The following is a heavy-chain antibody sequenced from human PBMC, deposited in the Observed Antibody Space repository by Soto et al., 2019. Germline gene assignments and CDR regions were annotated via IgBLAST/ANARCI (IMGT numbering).Heavy chain of an antibody. J-gene: IGHJ4*02. CDR2: ISYDGSNK. CDR3: ANISLGYSGYAIQRGGPKY. V-gene: IGHV3-30*18. D-gene: IGHD5-12*01. Sequence: QVQLVESGGGVVQPGRSLRLSCAASGFTFSSYGMHWVRQAPGKGLEWVAVISYDGSNKYYADSVKGRFTISRDNSKNTLYLQMNSLRAEDTAVYYCANISLGYSGYAIQRGGPKYWGQGTLVTVSS. CDR1: GFTFSSYG.